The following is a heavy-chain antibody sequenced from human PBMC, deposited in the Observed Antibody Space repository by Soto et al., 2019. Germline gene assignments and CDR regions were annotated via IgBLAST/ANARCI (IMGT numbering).Heavy chain of an antibody. Sequence: PGGSLRLSCAASGFTFFAYAMTWVRQAPGKGLEWVSTISGSGGYTYYADSVKGRFTISRDSSKNTLYLQINNLRAEDTAIYYCAKDHEFSRWLPHPSYYSSYGAHVWGPGPTLTVSS. CDR3: AKDHEFSRWLPHPSYYSSYGAHV. D-gene: IGHD6-19*01. CDR1: GFTFFAYA. CDR2: ISGSGGYT. V-gene: IGHV3-23*01. J-gene: IGHJ6*02.